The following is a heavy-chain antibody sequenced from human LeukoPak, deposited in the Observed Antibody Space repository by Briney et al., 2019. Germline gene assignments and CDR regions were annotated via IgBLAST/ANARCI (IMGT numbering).Heavy chain of an antibody. CDR1: GYTFTSYG. CDR3: ARGDCSSTSCYYFDY. V-gene: IGHV1-18*01. J-gene: IGHJ4*02. CDR2: ISAYNGNT. D-gene: IGHD2-2*01. Sequence: GASVKVSCKASGYTFTSYGISWVRQAHGQGNEWMGWISAYNGNTNYAQKLQGRVTMTTDTSTSTAYMELRSLRSDDTAVYYCARGDCSSTSCYYFDYWGQGTLVTVSS.